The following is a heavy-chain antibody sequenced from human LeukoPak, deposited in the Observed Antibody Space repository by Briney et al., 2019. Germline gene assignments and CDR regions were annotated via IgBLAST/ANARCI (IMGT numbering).Heavy chain of an antibody. CDR2: IRSKVYGGTT. Sequence: GGALRLSCTASGFTFGEYAMSWFRQAPGKGLEWVGFIRSKVYGGTTEYAASVKGRFTISRDDSKSIAHLHMNSLKSEDTAVYYCVRYSGDADYWGQGTLVTVSS. J-gene: IGHJ4*02. V-gene: IGHV3-49*03. CDR1: GFTFGEYA. D-gene: IGHD5-12*01. CDR3: VRYSGDADY.